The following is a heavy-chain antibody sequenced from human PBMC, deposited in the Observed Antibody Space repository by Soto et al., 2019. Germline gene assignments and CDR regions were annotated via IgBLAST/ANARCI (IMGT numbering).Heavy chain of an antibody. CDR3: ARDKDRAQLGGNYYYFMDV. Sequence: QVQVVQSGAEVKKPGSSVKVSCKTSGGTFSTSAISWVRQAPGQGLEWMGGIMPIFRTADYAQRFQGRVTIAADESASTAYLELRSLTSEDTAIYYWARDKDRAQLGGNYYYFMDVWGQGTTVTVTS. J-gene: IGHJ6*02. CDR2: IMPIFRTA. D-gene: IGHD3-3*02. CDR1: GGTFSTSA. V-gene: IGHV1-69*12.